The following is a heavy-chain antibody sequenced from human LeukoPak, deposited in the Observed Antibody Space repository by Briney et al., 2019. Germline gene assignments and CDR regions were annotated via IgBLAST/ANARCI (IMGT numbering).Heavy chain of an antibody. V-gene: IGHV1-2*02. CDR1: GYTFTGYY. CDR2: INPNSGGT. CDR3: ARLKNVDDAFDI. D-gene: IGHD1-1*01. Sequence: ASVKVSCKASGYTFTGYYMHWVRQAPGQGLEWMGWINPNSGGTNYAQKFQGRVTMTRDTSISTAYMELSRLRSDDTAVYYCARLKNVDDAFDIWGQGTMVTVSS. J-gene: IGHJ3*02.